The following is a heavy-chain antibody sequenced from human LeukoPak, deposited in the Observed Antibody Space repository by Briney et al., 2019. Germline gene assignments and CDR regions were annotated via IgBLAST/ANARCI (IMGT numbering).Heavy chain of an antibody. V-gene: IGHV1-18*01. J-gene: IGHJ4*02. D-gene: IGHD3-22*01. CDR3: AREGEYYDSSGGYFDY. Sequence: GASVKVSCKASGYTFTSYGISWVRQAPGQGLEWMGWISAYNGNTNYAQKLQGRVTMTTDTSTSTAYMELRSLRSDDTAVYYCAREGEYYDSSGGYFDYWGQGTLVTVSS. CDR2: ISAYNGNT. CDR1: GYTFTSYG.